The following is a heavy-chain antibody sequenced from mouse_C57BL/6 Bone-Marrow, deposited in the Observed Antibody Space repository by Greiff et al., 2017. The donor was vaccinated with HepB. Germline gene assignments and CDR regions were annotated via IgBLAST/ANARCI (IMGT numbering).Heavy chain of an antibody. D-gene: IGHD2-4*01. V-gene: IGHV2-6-1*01. J-gene: IGHJ1*03. CDR1: GFSLTSYG. CDR3: ARHYYDYDDWYFDV. Sequence: QVTLKESGPGLVAPSQSLSITCTVSGFSLTSYGVHWVRQPPGKGLEWLVVIWSDGSTTYNSALKSRLSISKDNSKSQVFLKMNSLQTDDTAMYYCARHYYDYDDWYFDVWGTGTTVTVSS. CDR2: IWSDGST.